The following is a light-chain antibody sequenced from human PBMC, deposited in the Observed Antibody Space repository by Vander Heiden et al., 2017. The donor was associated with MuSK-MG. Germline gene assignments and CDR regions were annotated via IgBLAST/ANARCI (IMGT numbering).Light chain of an antibody. Sequence: DIVMTQSPDSLAVSLCERATINCRSSQNILYSSNNKNYLAWYQQKPGQPPKLLICWASTRESGVPDRFSGSGSATDFTLTISSLQAEDVAVYYCQQYYSTPWTFGQGTTVEIK. CDR3: QQYYSTPWT. V-gene: IGKV4-1*01. J-gene: IGKJ1*01. CDR1: QNILYSSNNKNY. CDR2: WAS.